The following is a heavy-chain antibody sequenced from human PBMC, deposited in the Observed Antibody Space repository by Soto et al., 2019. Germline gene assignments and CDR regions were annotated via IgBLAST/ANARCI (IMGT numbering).Heavy chain of an antibody. CDR2: ISAYNGNT. CDR1: GYTFTSYG. Sequence: QVQLVQSGAEVKKPGASVKVSCKASGYTFTSYGISWVRQAPGQGLEWMGWISAYNGNTNYAQKLQGRATMTTDTSTSTAYMELRSLRSDDTAVYYCARDVLIVVVTASLDYWGQGTLVTVSS. J-gene: IGHJ4*02. V-gene: IGHV1-18*04. CDR3: ARDVLIVVVTASLDY. D-gene: IGHD2-21*02.